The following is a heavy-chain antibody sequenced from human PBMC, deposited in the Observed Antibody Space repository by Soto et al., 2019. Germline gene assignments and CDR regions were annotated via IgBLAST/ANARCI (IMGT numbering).Heavy chain of an antibody. V-gene: IGHV4-59*08. CDR1: GGSMTNYH. CDR3: ARHLRGSDFRGSWGFDF. Sequence: QVQLQESGPGLVKPWETLSLTCTVSGGSMTNYHWSWIRQPPGKGLEWIGYIYNSGRPNYNPSLKSRVTLLPGTSKNQFSLRLSSVTAADTAVYYCARHLRGSDFRGSWGFDFWGQGTLVTVSS. D-gene: IGHD5-12*01. J-gene: IGHJ4*02. CDR2: IYNSGRP.